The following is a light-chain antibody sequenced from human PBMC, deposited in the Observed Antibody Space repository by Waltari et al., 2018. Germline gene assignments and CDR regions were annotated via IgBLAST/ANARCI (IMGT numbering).Light chain of an antibody. J-gene: IGLJ2*01. CDR1: SPNIGSNY. CDR2: RNN. V-gene: IGLV1-47*01. CDR3: AAWDDSLSVP. Sequence: QSVLTQPPSASGTPGQRVTIPCSGSSPNIGSNYVYWYQQLPGTAPKPLIYRNNQRPSGVPVRFSGSKSGTSASLAISGLRSEDEADYYCAAWDDSLSVPFGGGTKLTVL.